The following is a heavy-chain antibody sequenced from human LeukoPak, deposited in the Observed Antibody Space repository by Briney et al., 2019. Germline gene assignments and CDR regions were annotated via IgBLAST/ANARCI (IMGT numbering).Heavy chain of an antibody. CDR2: TYYRSKWYN. V-gene: IGHV6-1*01. D-gene: IGHD5-12*01. CDR1: GDSVSGNSAA. J-gene: IGHJ4*02. Sequence: SQTLSLTCALSGDSVSGNSAAWNWLRQSPSRGLEWLGRTYYRSKWYNDYAVSVKSRITINPDTSKNQFSLQLNSVTPEDTAVYYCARDYGYSGYGIDYWGQGTLVTVSS. CDR3: ARDYGYSGYGIDY.